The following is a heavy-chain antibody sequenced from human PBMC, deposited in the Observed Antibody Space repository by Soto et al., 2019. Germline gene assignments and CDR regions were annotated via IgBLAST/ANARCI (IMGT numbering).Heavy chain of an antibody. CDR1: GFSISSYY. CDR2: IYYSGST. CDR3: ARNGWGMATVGM. J-gene: IGHJ4*02. Sequence: PSETLSLTCTVSGFSISSYYWSWIRQPPGKGLEWIGYIYYSGSTNYNPSLKSRVTISVDTSKNTLYLQMNSLRVEDTAVYYCARNGWGMATVGMWGPGTLVTVSS. V-gene: IGHV4-59*12. D-gene: IGHD4-4*01.